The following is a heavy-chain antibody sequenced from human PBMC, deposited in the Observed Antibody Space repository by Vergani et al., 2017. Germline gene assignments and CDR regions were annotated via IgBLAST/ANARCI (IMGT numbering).Heavy chain of an antibody. Sequence: QVQLQESGPGLVKPSETLSLTCTVSGGSISSYYWSWFRQPPGKGLEWIGYINYSGSPNYNPSLKSRVTISVDTSKNQFSLRLSSVTAADTAVYYCAGGDYDCDSSGYYYASVDYWGQGTLVTVSS. D-gene: IGHD3-22*01. CDR1: GGSISSYY. V-gene: IGHV4-59*01. CDR2: INYSGSP. CDR3: AGGDYDCDSSGYYYASVDY. J-gene: IGHJ4*02.